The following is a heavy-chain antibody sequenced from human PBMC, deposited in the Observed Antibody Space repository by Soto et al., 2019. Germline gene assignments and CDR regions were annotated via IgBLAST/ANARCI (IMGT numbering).Heavy chain of an antibody. CDR2: ISSSSSYT. D-gene: IGHD3-10*01. Sequence: PGGPLRLSCAASGFTFSDYYMSWIRQAPGKGLEWVSYISSSSSYTNYADSVKGRFTISRDNAKNSLYLQMNSLRAEDTAVYYCARDWKTMVRGYGMDVWGQGTTVTVSS. J-gene: IGHJ6*02. V-gene: IGHV3-11*06. CDR3: ARDWKTMVRGYGMDV. CDR1: GFTFSDYY.